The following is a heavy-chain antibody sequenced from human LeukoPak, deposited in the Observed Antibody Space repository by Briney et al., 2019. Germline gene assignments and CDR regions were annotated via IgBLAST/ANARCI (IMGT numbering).Heavy chain of an antibody. Sequence: SETLSLTCAVYGGSFSGYYWSWIRQPPGKGLEWIGEINHSGSTNYNPSLKSRVTISVDTSKNQFSLKLSSVTAADTAVYYCARGQKKIGYCSSTSCYVGGYWGQGTLVTVSS. J-gene: IGHJ4*02. CDR3: ARGQKKIGYCSSTSCYVGGY. CDR2: INHSGST. D-gene: IGHD2-2*01. CDR1: GGSFSGYY. V-gene: IGHV4-34*01.